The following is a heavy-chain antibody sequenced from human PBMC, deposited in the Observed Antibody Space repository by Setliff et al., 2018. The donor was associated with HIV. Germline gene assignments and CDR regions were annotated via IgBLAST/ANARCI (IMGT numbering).Heavy chain of an antibody. CDR1: GGSISISD. D-gene: IGHD3-16*01. V-gene: IGHV4-4*09. CDR3: ARQRHGGAGAHDY. CDR2: IYTSGNT. Sequence: SETLSLTCTVSGGSISISDWSWIRQPPGKGLEWIGCIYTSGNTNYDPSLKSRVTMSVDTSKNQFSLKLSSVTAADTAVYYCARQRHGGAGAHDYWGQGTLVTVSS. J-gene: IGHJ4*02.